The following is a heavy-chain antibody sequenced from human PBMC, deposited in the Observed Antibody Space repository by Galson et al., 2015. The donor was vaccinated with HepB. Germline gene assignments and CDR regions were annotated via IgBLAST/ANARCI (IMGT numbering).Heavy chain of an antibody. V-gene: IGHV4-61*01. Sequence: SETLSLTCAVSGGSVTSGSYYWSWIRQPPGKGLEWIAYISYRGSTNYNPSLKSRLTISVDMSKNQFSLKLSSVTAADTAMYYCASLYCSRTSCYIDYWGRGTLVTVSS. CDR3: ASLYCSRTSCYIDY. CDR2: ISYRGST. CDR1: GGSVTSGSYY. D-gene: IGHD2-2*02. J-gene: IGHJ4*02.